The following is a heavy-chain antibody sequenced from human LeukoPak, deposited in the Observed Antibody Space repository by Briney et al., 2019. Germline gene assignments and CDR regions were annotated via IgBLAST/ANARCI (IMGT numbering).Heavy chain of an antibody. CDR1: CYTFTTYG. J-gene: IGHJ4*02. V-gene: IGHV1-18*01. CDR3: ARGPQKIRPGSSSVYSDY. D-gene: IGHD6-6*01. Sequence: GASVKVSCKAFCYTFTTYGIHWVRQAPGQGLEWMGWISAYNGNTNYAQKIQGRVTMTTDTSTTTAYMELRRLRSDDTAVYYCARGPQKIRPGSSSVYSDYWGQGTLVTVSS. CDR2: ISAYNGNT.